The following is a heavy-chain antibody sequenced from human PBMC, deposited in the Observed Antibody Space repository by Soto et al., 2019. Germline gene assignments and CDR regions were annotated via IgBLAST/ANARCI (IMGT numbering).Heavy chain of an antibody. J-gene: IGHJ4*02. CDR1: GFTFSRYY. CDR3: AREGDLETFEY. Sequence: EVQLVESGGGLVQPGGSLRRSCAASGFTFSRYYLSWDRQAPGKGLEWVANIKQDGTEKYYVDYVKGRFTISRDNAKNSLYLQMNSLRAEDTAVYYCAREGDLETFEYWCQGTLVAVPS. D-gene: IGHD1-1*01. V-gene: IGHV3-7*03. CDR2: IKQDGTEK.